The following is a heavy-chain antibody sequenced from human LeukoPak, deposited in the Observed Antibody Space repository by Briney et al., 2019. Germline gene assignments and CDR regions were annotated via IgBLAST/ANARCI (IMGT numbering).Heavy chain of an antibody. Sequence: SETLSLTCSVSGGSISNYYWSWIRKPPGKGLEFIGYIYYSGSTVYNPSLRSRVTISVDTSKSQFSLKLSSVTAADTAVYYCARGYCSGGTCYSRVFDYWGQGTLVTVSS. D-gene: IGHD2-15*01. CDR2: IYYSGST. CDR1: GGSISNYY. V-gene: IGHV4-59*01. CDR3: ARGYCSGGTCYSRVFDY. J-gene: IGHJ4*02.